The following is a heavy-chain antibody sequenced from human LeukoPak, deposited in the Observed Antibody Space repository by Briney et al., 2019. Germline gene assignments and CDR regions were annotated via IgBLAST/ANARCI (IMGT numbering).Heavy chain of an antibody. CDR3: ARYSISGLDY. J-gene: IGHJ4*02. V-gene: IGHV4-59*01. Sequence: SETLSLTCTVSGGSIRSYHWSWIRQPPGKGLEWIGYIYNSGSTNYSPSLKSRVTISVDTSKNQFSLKLSSVTAEDTAVYYCARYSISGLDYWGQGTLVTVSS. D-gene: IGHD6-19*01. CDR2: IYNSGST. CDR1: GGSIRSYH.